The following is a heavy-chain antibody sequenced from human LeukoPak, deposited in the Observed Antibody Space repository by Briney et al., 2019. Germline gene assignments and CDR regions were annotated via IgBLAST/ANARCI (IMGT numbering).Heavy chain of an antibody. CDR3: ARRRYYDGSGYLD. CDR1: GDSTRSSNYY. V-gene: IGHV4-39*01. J-gene: IGHJ1*01. Sequence: SQTLSHSCIDTGDSTRSSNYYWDWIHQPPGKGLEWIGSIYSSGRTYYNPSLKSRVSMSIDTTKNQFSLRLTSMTAADTAVYYCARRRYYDGSGYLDWGQGTLVIVSS. CDR2: IYSSGRT. D-gene: IGHD3-22*01.